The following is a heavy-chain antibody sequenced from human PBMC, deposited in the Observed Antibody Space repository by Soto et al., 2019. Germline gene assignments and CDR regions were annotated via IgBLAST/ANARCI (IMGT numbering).Heavy chain of an antibody. CDR2: IIPYNDNT. J-gene: IGHJ6*02. CDR1: GYIFRDYG. Sequence: ASVKVSCKASGYIFRDYGINWVRLAPGQGLEWMGWIIPYNDNTKYAENFQGRVTLTTDTSTNTVYMELRSLTPDDTGVYFCARKPYSHYYGMDVWGQGTSVTVSS. CDR3: ARKPYSHYYGMDV. D-gene: IGHD2-21*01. V-gene: IGHV1-18*01.